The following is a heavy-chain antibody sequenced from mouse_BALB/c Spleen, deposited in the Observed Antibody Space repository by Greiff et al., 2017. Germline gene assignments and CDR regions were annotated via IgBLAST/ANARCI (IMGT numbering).Heavy chain of an antibody. J-gene: IGHJ3*01. D-gene: IGHD1-1*01. Sequence: EVQVVESGGGLVQPGGSLKLSCAASGFTFSSYGMSWVRQTPDKRLELVATINSNGGSTYYPDSVKGRFTISRDNAKNTLYLQMSSLKSEDTAMYYCARDRGYGSSQAWFAYWGQGTLVTVSA. CDR1: GFTFSSYG. V-gene: IGHV5-6-3*01. CDR3: ARDRGYGSSQAWFAY. CDR2: INSNGGST.